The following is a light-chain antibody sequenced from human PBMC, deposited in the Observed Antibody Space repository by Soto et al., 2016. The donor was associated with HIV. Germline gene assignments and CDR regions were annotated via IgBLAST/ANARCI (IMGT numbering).Light chain of an antibody. CDR1: SLRSYS. CDR2: GEN. V-gene: IGLV3-19*01. CDR3: LSWDNGDV. Sequence: SSELTQDPSVSVALGQTVRITCQGDSLRSYSASWYQQKPGQAPVLVIYGENIRPSGIPDRFPGSNSGDTVSXTITGAQADDEADYYCLSWDNGDVFGSGTKVTVL. J-gene: IGLJ1*01.